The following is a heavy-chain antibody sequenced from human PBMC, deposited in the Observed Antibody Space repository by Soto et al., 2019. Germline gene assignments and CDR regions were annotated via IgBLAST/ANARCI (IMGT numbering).Heavy chain of an antibody. CDR2: ISAYNGNT. CDR3: ARDYGLELIYGMDV. D-gene: IGHD1-7*01. CDR1: GYTFTSYG. Sequence: GASVKVSCKASGYTFTSYGISWVRQAPGQGLEWMGWISAYNGNTNYAQKLQGRVTMTTDTSTSTAYMELRSLRSDDTAVYYCARDYGLELIYGMDVWGQGTTVTVSS. V-gene: IGHV1-18*01. J-gene: IGHJ6*02.